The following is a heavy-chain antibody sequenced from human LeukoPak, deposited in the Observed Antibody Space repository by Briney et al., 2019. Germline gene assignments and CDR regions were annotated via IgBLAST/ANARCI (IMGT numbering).Heavy chain of an antibody. Sequence: SETLSLTCTVSGGSISSYYWSWIRQPPGKGLEWIGYIYYSGSTNYNPSLKSRVTISVGTSKNQFSLKLSSVTAADTAVYYCARRRLQWLVRHDAFDIWGQGTMVTVSS. CDR2: IYYSGST. D-gene: IGHD6-19*01. V-gene: IGHV4-59*08. J-gene: IGHJ3*02. CDR1: GGSISSYY. CDR3: ARRRLQWLVRHDAFDI.